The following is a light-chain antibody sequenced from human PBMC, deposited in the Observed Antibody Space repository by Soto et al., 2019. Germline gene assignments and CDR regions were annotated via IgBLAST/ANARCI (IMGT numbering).Light chain of an antibody. V-gene: IGKV1-5*03. CDR3: QHYNSYSEA. CDR2: KAS. CDR1: QTISSW. Sequence: DIQMTQSPSTLSGSGGDRVTITCRASQTISSWLAWYQQKPGKAPKLLIYKASTLKSGVRSRFSGSGSGTEFTLTISSLQPDDFATYYCQHYNSYSEAFGQGTKVELK. J-gene: IGKJ1*01.